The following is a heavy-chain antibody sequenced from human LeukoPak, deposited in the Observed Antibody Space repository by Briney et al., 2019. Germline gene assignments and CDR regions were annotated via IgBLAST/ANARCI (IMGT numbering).Heavy chain of an antibody. CDR3: ARPSSSRAFDY. V-gene: IGHV4-59*11. Sequence: SETLSLTCTVSGGSISGHYWSWIRQPPGKGLEWIGYIYYTGSTKYNPSLKSRVTISLDTSKNQFSLKLSSVTAADTAVYYCARPSSSRAFDYWGQGTLVTVSS. CDR1: GGSISGHY. J-gene: IGHJ4*02. D-gene: IGHD6-6*01. CDR2: IYYTGST.